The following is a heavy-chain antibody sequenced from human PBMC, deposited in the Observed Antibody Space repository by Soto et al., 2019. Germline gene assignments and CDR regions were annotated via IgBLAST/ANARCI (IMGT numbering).Heavy chain of an antibody. CDR3: ARDYSSSSGGYFDY. J-gene: IGHJ4*01. D-gene: IGHD6-6*01. V-gene: IGHV3-21*01. CDR1: GFTLSTYS. CDR2: ISNSGYYI. Sequence: PGGSLRLSCGASGFTLSTYSMNWVRQAPGKGLEWVSSISNSGYYIYYADSMKGRFTISRDNAKNSLYLQVNSLRAEDTAVYYCARDYSSSSGGYFDYWGLGTLVTVSS.